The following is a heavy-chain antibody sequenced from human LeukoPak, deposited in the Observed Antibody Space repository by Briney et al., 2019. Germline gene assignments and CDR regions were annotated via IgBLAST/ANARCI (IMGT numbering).Heavy chain of an antibody. D-gene: IGHD3-3*01. CDR1: GFTFSSYS. J-gene: IGHJ6*03. CDR3: ARMGEEWLRYYYYMDV. CDR2: ISSSSSYI. Sequence: PGGSLRLSCAASGFTFSSYSMNRVRQAPGKGLEWVSSISSSSSYIYYADSVKGRFTISRDNAKNSLYLQMNSLRAEDTAVYYCARMGEEWLRYYYYMDVWGKGTTVTVSS. V-gene: IGHV3-21*01.